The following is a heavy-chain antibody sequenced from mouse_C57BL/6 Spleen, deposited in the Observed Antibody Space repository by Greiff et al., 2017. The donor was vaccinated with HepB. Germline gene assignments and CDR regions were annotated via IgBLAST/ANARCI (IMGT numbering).Heavy chain of an antibody. V-gene: IGHV1-18*01. CDR2: INPNNGGT. Sequence: EVKLQESGPELVKPGASVKIPCKASGYTFTDYNMDWVKQSHGKSLEWIGDINPNNGGTIYNQKFKGKATLTVDKSSSTAYMELRSLTSEDTAVYYCARVYYGNYEGGYYAMDYWGQGTSVTVSS. D-gene: IGHD2-1*01. CDR1: GYTFTDYN. J-gene: IGHJ4*01. CDR3: ARVYYGNYEGGYYAMDY.